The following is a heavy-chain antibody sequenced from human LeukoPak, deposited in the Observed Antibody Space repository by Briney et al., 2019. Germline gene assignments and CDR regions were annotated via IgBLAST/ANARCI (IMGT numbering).Heavy chain of an antibody. D-gene: IGHD5-18*01. CDR2: IIPIFGTA. CDR1: GGTFSSYA. CDR3: ARGYSYGNGPFDY. J-gene: IGHJ4*02. V-gene: IGHV1-69*13. Sequence: ASVMVSCKASGGTFSSYAISWVRQAPGQGLEWMGGIIPIFGTANYAQKFQGRVTITADESTSTAYMELSSLRSEDTAVYYCARGYSYGNGPFDYWGQGTLVTVSS.